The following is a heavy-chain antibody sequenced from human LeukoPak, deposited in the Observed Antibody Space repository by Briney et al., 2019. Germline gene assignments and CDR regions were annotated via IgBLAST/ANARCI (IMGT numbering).Heavy chain of an antibody. D-gene: IGHD3-3*01. CDR3: ATDILIFGVVIYFDY. V-gene: IGHV3-21*01. Sequence: KPGGSLRLSCAASGFTFSSYSMNWVRQAPGKGLEWVSSISSSSSYIYYADSVKGRFTISRDNAKNSLYLQMNSLRAEDTAVYYCATDILIFGVVIYFDYWGQGTLVTVSS. J-gene: IGHJ4*02. CDR2: ISSSSSYI. CDR1: GFTFSSYS.